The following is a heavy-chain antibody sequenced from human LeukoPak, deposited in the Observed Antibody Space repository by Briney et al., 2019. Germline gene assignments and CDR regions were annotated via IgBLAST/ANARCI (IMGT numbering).Heavy chain of an antibody. CDR2: ISAYNGHT. CDR3: ARVYSGEYYYYYYMDV. D-gene: IGHD2-15*01. Sequence: ASVKVSCKASGYNFTSYDISWVRQAPGQGLEWMGWISAYNGHTNCAQKLQGRVTMTADTSTSTAYMELRSLRSDDTAVYYCARVYSGEYYYYYYMDVWGKGTTVTVSS. CDR1: GYNFTSYD. J-gene: IGHJ6*03. V-gene: IGHV1-18*01.